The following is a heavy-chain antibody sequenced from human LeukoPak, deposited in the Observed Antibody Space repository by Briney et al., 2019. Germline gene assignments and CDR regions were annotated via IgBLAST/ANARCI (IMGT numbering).Heavy chain of an antibody. J-gene: IGHJ4*02. CDR1: GYSISSGSY. V-gene: IGHV4-38-2*02. D-gene: IGHD6-13*01. CDR2: IYHSGST. CDR3: ARTCGDTSNCQPLDY. Sequence: SETLSLTCTVSGYSISSGSYWGWIRQPPGKGLEWVGSIYHSGSTYHNPSLKSRVTISVDTSKNQFSLNLSSVTAADTAVYYCARTCGDTSNCQPLDYWGQGTLVTVSS.